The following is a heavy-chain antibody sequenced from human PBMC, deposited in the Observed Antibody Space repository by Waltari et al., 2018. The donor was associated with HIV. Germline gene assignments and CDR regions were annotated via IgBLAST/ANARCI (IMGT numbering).Heavy chain of an antibody. V-gene: IGHV3-74*01. Sequence: EVQLVESGGGLVQPGGSLRLSCGASGFTFRRSWMNWVRQAPGKGLVWVSRIESDGASTNYADSVKGRVTISRDNAKNTLSLQMNSLSVEDTAVYYCVRAGRSSDGFDVWGQGTMVTVSS. J-gene: IGHJ3*01. D-gene: IGHD6-6*01. CDR3: VRAGRSSDGFDV. CDR2: IESDGAST. CDR1: GFTFRRSW.